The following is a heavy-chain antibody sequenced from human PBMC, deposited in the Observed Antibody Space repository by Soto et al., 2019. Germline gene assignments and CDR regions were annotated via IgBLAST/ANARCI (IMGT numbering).Heavy chain of an antibody. D-gene: IGHD6-13*01. J-gene: IGHJ1*01. CDR1: GYSFTSYW. V-gene: IGHV5-51*01. CDR2: MYPADSDT. Sequence: GESPKISCKGSGYSFTSYWIGWVRQMPGKGLEWMGIMYPADSDTRYSPSFQGQVTMSADKSISTAYLQWSSLKAADTAMYYCARLLYSSTWEEYFQYWGQGTLVTVSS. CDR3: ARLLYSSTWEEYFQY.